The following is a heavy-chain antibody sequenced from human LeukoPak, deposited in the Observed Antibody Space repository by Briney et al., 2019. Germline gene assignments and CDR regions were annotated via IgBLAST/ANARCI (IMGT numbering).Heavy chain of an antibody. CDR2: ITTKPSNYAT. Sequence: GGSLRLSCAASGFIFSGSDIHWVRQASGKGLEWVGRITTKPSNYATAYAASVKGRFTISRDDSENTAYLQMNSLKTEDTAVYFCTTYRSGHYWGQGTLVTVSS. V-gene: IGHV3-73*01. J-gene: IGHJ4*02. CDR3: TTYRSGHY. D-gene: IGHD6-19*01. CDR1: GFIFSGSD.